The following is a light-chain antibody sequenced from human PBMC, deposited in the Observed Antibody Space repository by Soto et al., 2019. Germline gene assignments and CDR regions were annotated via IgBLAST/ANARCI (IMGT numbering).Light chain of an antibody. CDR2: GAS. V-gene: IGKV3-15*01. CDR3: QQYNIYSWT. Sequence: EAVLTQSPATLSVYPGERATLSCRASQSVATNLAWYQQRPGQAPRLLIYGASKRAIGLPARFSGSGSGTDFTLTISSLQPDDFATYYCQQYNIYSWTFGEGTKV. J-gene: IGKJ1*01. CDR1: QSVATN.